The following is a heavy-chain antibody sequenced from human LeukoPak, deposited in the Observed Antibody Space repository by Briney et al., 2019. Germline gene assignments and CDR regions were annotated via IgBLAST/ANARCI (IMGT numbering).Heavy chain of an antibody. CDR1: GYSFTSNY. CDR3: ARALYPDIVVVVAAKGGSMDV. CDR2: IIPIFGTA. J-gene: IGHJ6*02. V-gene: IGHV1-69*13. Sequence: GASVKVSCKASGYSFTSNYIHWVRQAPGQGLEWMGGIIPIFGTANYAQKFQGRVTITADESTSTAYMELSSLRSEDTAVYYCARALYPDIVVVVAAKGGSMDVWGQGTTVTVSS. D-gene: IGHD2-15*01.